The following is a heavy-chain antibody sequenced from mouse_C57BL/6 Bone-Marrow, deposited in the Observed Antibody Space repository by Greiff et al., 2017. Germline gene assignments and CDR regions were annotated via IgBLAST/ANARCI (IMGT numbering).Heavy chain of an antibody. Sequence: EVMLVESGGGLVQPGGSLKLSCAASGIAFSRYWMSWVRRAPGKGLEWIGEIHPDSSTINYAPSLKDKFIISRDNAQTTLYLQMSNVRSEDTALYYCARVGYYYCSAWFAYWGEETLVTVSA. V-gene: IGHV4-1*01. D-gene: IGHD1-1*01. CDR3: ARVGYYYCSAWFAY. CDR1: GIAFSRYW. CDR2: IHPDSSTI. J-gene: IGHJ3*01.